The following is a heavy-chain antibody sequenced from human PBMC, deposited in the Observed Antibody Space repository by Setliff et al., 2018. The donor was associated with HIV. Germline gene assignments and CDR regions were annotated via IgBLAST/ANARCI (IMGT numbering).Heavy chain of an antibody. D-gene: IGHD4-17*01. CDR3: ARRVTTVTNGFDT. CDR1: GITFSNHW. J-gene: IGHJ5*02. Sequence: GGSLRLSCVASGITFSNHWMHWVRQVPGKGLMWVSGINSDATTTTYADYVKGRFTISRDNARNILFLQMNSLRAEDSAVYYCARRVTTVTNGFDTWGQGTLVTVSS. V-gene: IGHV3-74*01. CDR2: INSDATTT.